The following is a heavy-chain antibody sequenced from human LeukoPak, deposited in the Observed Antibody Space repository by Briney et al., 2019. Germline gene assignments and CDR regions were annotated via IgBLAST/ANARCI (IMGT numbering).Heavy chain of an antibody. CDR1: GFTFSSYS. CDR2: ISSSSSYI. D-gene: IGHD5-18*01. V-gene: IGHV3-21*01. CDR3: ARDRTPYVDTAMVTAD. Sequence: PGGSLRLSCAASGFTFSSYSMNWVRQAPGKGLEWVSSISSSSSYIYYADSVKGRFTISRDNAKNSLYLQMNSLRAEDTAVYYCARDRTPYVDTAMVTADWSQGTLVTVSS. J-gene: IGHJ4*02.